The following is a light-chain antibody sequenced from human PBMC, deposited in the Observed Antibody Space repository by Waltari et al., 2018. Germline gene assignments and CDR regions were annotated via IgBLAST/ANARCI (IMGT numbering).Light chain of an antibody. V-gene: IGKV3-20*01. CDR3: QQYGRSPLT. CDR2: GAS. Sequence: EIVLTQSPGTLSLSPAERATLSCRASQGVSGSFLAWYQRKPGQAPRLLIYGASSGATGIPDRFSGSGSGTDFTLTISRLEPEDFAVYYCQQYGRSPLTFGGGTKVQIK. CDR1: QGVSGSF. J-gene: IGKJ4*01.